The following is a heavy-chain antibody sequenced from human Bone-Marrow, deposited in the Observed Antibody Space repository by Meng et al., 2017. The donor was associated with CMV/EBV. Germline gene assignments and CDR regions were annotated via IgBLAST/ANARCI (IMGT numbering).Heavy chain of an antibody. CDR2: IYYGGST. CDR3: ARDRLEGFDY. CDR1: GGSISSSSYY. Sequence: SETLSLTCTVSGGSISSSSYYWGWIRQPPGKGLEWIGSIYYGGSTYYNPSLKSRVTISVDTSKNQFSLKLSSVTAADTAVYYCARDRLEGFDYWGQGTLVTVSS. J-gene: IGHJ4*02. V-gene: IGHV4-39*07.